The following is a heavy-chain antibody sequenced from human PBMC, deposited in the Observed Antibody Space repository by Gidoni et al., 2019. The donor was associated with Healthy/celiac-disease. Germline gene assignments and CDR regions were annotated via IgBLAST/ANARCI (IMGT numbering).Heavy chain of an antibody. Sequence: QVQLVQSGAEVKKPGASVKVSCKASGYTFTSHEINWVRQATGQGLEWMGWMNPNSGNTGYAQKFQGRVTMTRNTSISTAYMELSSLRSEDTAVYYCARGRGPLSIAARGNWFDPWGQGTLVTVSS. J-gene: IGHJ5*02. D-gene: IGHD6-6*01. CDR1: GYTFTSHE. CDR3: ARGRGPLSIAARGNWFDP. V-gene: IGHV1-8*01. CDR2: MNPNSGNT.